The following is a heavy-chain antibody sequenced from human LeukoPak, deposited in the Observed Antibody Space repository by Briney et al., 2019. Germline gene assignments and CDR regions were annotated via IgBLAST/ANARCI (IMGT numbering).Heavy chain of an antibody. CDR1: GFTFSSFA. V-gene: IGHV3-23*01. Sequence: GGSLRLSCAASGFTFSSFAMSWVRQAPGKGLEWVSTISGSGGSIYYADSVTGRFTISRDNSKNTLYLQMNSLRAEDTAVYYCAKDRGQLWLPFDYWGQGTLVTVSS. D-gene: IGHD5-18*01. CDR2: ISGSGGSI. J-gene: IGHJ4*02. CDR3: AKDRGQLWLPFDY.